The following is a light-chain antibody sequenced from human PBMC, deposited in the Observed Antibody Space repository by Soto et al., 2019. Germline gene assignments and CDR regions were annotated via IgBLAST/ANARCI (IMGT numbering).Light chain of an antibody. J-gene: IGLJ2*01. CDR1: SGHSSYA. CDR3: QTWDTGIVV. V-gene: IGLV4-69*01. CDR2: LNSDGSH. Sequence: QSVLTQSPSASASLGASVKLICTLSSGHSSYAIAWHQQQPEKGPRYLVRLNSDGSHSKGDGIPDRFSGSSSGAERYLTISSLRSEDEADYYCQTWDTGIVVFGVGTKVTVL.